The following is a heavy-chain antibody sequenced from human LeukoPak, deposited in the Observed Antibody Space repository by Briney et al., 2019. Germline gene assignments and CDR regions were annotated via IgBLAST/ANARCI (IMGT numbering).Heavy chain of an antibody. Sequence: ASVKVSCKASGYTVTSYAMNWVRQAPGQGLEWMGWINTNTGNPTYAQGFTGRFVFSLDTSVSTAYLQISSLKAEDTAVYYCARSMSPCVRPSTLYCSGGSGWGAFDIWGQGTMVTVSS. V-gene: IGHV7-4-1*02. CDR2: INTNTGNP. CDR3: ARSMSPCVRPSTLYCSGGSGWGAFDI. D-gene: IGHD2-15*01. J-gene: IGHJ3*02. CDR1: GYTVTSYA.